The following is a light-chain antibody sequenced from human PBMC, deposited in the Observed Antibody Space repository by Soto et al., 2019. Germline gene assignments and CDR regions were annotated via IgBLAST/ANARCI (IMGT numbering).Light chain of an antibody. CDR1: SSDIGRYNF. J-gene: IGLJ1*01. CDR3: TSYTTSRSYV. CDR2: DLT. V-gene: IGLV2-14*03. Sequence: QSVLTQPASVSGSPGQSIAISCTGTSSDIGRYNFVSWYQQHPGKAPKLIIHDLTNRPSGVSSRFSGSKSDNTASLTISGLQAEDEAEYYCTSYTTSRSYVFGTGTKAHRP.